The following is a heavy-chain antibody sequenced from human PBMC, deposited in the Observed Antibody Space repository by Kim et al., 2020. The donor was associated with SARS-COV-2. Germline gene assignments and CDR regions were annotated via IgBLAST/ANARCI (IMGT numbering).Heavy chain of an antibody. V-gene: IGHV4-31*03. D-gene: IGHD3-22*01. Sequence: SETLSLTCTVSGGSISSGGYYWSWIRQHPGKGLEWIGYIYYSGSTYYNPSLKSRVTISVDTSKNQFSLKLSSVTAADTAVYYCARGQGLITMIVVVVGAFDYWGQGTLATVSS. CDR1: GGSISSGGYY. CDR3: ARGQGLITMIVVVVGAFDY. J-gene: IGHJ4*02. CDR2: IYYSGST.